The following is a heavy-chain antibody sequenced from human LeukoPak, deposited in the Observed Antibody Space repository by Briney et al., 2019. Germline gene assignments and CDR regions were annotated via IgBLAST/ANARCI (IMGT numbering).Heavy chain of an antibody. Sequence: GGSLRLSCAASGFTFNYYWMSWVRQTPGKGLEWLANIKPDGSEKYYVDSVRGRFTISRDNAKSSVHLQMNGLRAEDTAIYYCARDGHYFAMDVWGQGTTVTVSS. V-gene: IGHV3-7*03. J-gene: IGHJ6*02. CDR3: ARDGHYFAMDV. CDR2: IKPDGSEK. CDR1: GFTFNYYW.